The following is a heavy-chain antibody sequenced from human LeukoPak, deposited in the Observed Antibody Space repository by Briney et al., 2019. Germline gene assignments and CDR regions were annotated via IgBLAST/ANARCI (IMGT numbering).Heavy chain of an antibody. CDR2: ISWNSGSI. Sequence: AGRSLRLSCAASGFTFDDYAMHWVRQAPGKGLEWVSGISWNSGSIGYADSVKGRFTISRDNGKNSLYLQMNSLRAEDTALYYCAKSSGNYGTFDYWGQGTLVTVSS. V-gene: IGHV3-9*01. J-gene: IGHJ4*02. D-gene: IGHD1-26*01. CDR1: GFTFDDYA. CDR3: AKSSGNYGTFDY.